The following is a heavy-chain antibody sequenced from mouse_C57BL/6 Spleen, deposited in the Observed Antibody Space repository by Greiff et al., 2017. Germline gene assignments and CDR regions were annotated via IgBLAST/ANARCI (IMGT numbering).Heavy chain of an antibody. D-gene: IGHD2-5*01. J-gene: IGHJ2*01. CDR3: TGTYYSNHY. V-gene: IGHV6-3*01. CDR2: IRLKSDNYAT. Sequence: EVQLVESGGGLVQPGGSMKLSCVASGFTFSNYWMNWVRQSPETGLEWVAQIRLKSDNYATHYAESVKGRFTISRDDSKSSVYLQMNNLRAEDTGIYYCTGTYYSNHYWGQGTTLTVSS. CDR1: GFTFSNYW.